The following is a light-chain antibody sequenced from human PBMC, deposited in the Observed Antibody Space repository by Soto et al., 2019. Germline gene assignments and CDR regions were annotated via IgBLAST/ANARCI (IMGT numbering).Light chain of an antibody. J-gene: IGLJ3*02. Sequence: QSVLTQPPSVSGAPGQRVTISCTGGSSNIGAGYAVQWYQQFPGIAPTLLIYDTTTRPAGVPHRFPDSKSGTSASLAITGLQAEEEADYYCQSYDRRRGGPVFGGGTKLTVL. CDR2: DTT. V-gene: IGLV1-40*01. CDR1: SSNIGAGYA. CDR3: QSYDRRRGGPV.